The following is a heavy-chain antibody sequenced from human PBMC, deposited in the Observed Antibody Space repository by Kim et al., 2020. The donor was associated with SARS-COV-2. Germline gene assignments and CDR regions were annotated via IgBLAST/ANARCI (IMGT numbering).Heavy chain of an antibody. D-gene: IGHD1-26*01. CDR3: TREVGVTSSYYYGMDV. CDR2: IKRKVEVGTL. CDR1: GFTFSNAW. Sequence: GGSLRLSCVASGFTFSNAWMSWVRQAPGKGLEWVGRIKRKVEVGTLDNAASVKGRLSISRDDTRNTLYLQMDSLKTEDTAVYYCTREVGVTSSYYYGMDVWGQGTTVTVSS. V-gene: IGHV3-15*01. J-gene: IGHJ6*02.